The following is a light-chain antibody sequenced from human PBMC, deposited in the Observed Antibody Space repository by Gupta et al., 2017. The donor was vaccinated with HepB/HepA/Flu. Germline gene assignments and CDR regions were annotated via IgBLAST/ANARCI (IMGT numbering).Light chain of an antibody. CDR1: NIGSKR. J-gene: IGLJ2*01. CDR2: DDS. Sequence: SYLLTQPPSVSVAPGQTARITCGGNNIGSKRVHWYQQKQGQAPVLVVYDDSDRPSGIPERVSGSNSGNTATLTISRVEAGDEADYYCQVWDSSSDHHVVFGGGTKLTVL. CDR3: QVWDSSSDHHVV. V-gene: IGLV3-21*02.